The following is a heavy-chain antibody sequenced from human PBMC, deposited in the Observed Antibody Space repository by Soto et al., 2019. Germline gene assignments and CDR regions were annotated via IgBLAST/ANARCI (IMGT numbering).Heavy chain of an antibody. CDR1: GASITYGGYS. V-gene: IGHV4-30-2*01. D-gene: IGHD5-12*01. CDR2: INHLETT. J-gene: IGHJ4*02. Sequence: SETLSLTCTVSGASITYGGYSWSWIRQTPGKGLEWIGYINHLETTFYNPSFESRLTLSIDRAKNQFSLKLHSMSAADRAVYFCERGGGSDPFDCWGQGILVTGSS. CDR3: ERGGGSDPFDC.